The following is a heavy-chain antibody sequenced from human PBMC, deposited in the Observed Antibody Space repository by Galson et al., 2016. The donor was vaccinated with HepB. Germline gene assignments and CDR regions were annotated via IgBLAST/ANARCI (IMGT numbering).Heavy chain of an antibody. CDR3: NRDGPDYGDYINFDY. Sequence: SVKVSCKASGYTFSNYGISWVRQAPGQGLEWMAWISGYNGKTNYAQALEGRVTMTTDTSTSTAYMELRSLKSDDTAVYYCNRDGPDYGDYINFDYWGQGTLVTVSS. D-gene: IGHD4-17*01. CDR2: ISGYNGKT. CDR1: GYTFSNYG. J-gene: IGHJ4*02. V-gene: IGHV1-18*01.